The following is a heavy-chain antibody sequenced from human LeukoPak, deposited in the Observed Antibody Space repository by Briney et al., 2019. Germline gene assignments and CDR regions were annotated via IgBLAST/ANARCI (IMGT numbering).Heavy chain of an antibody. CDR1: GFTFSSYS. CDR3: ARAVEAAAGTGFDY. Sequence: PGGSLRLSCAASGFTFSSYSMNWVRQAPGKGLEWVSSISSSSSYIYYADSVKGRFTISRDNAKNSLYLQMNSLRAEDAAVYYCARAVEAAAGTGFDYWGQGTLVAVSS. V-gene: IGHV3-21*01. D-gene: IGHD6-13*01. CDR2: ISSSSSYI. J-gene: IGHJ4*02.